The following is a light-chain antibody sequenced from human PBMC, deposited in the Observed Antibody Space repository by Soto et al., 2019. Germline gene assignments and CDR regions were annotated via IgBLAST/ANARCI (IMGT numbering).Light chain of an antibody. CDR2: EVT. CDR3: QSHDSSLSGAV. V-gene: IGLV2-14*01. CDR1: STDVNGRNY. Sequence: QSALTQPASVSGSPGQSITISCTGTSTDVNGRNYVSWYQQHPGKAPKVIIYEVTNRPSGISHRFSGSKSGNTASLTISGLQTEDEAVYYCQSHDSSLSGAVFGGGTKLTVL. J-gene: IGLJ3*02.